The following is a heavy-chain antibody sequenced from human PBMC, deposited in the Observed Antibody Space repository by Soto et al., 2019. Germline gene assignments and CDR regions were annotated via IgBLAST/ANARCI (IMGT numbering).Heavy chain of an antibody. CDR1: GGSVKSYGYY. V-gene: IGHV4-30-4*01. Sequence: SVTLSLTGPVSGGSVKSYGYYWTWIRQSPGKGLEWIGSMYYSGDTYHNPSLKSRVSLSVDTSKDQFSLNLTSVTAADSAVYFCDGNYDSSCDYWGRGTLVTVSA. J-gene: IGHJ4*02. CDR3: DGNYDSSCDY. D-gene: IGHD3-22*01. CDR2: MYYSGDT.